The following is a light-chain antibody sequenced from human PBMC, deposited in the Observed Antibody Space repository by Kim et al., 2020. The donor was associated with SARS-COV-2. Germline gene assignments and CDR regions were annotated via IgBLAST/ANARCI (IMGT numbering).Light chain of an antibody. CDR2: GAS. V-gene: IGKV3-11*01. J-gene: IGKJ4*01. CDR1: QRVSSY. Sequence: SAGERATLSCRARQRVSSYLAWYQQKPGLAPRLLIYGASNRATGIPARFSGSGSGTDFTLTISSLEPEDFAIYYCQQHNNWPLTFGGGTKVDIK. CDR3: QQHNNWPLT.